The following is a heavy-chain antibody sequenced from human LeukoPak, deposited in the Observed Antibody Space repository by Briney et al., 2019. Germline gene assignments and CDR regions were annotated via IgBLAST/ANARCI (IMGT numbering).Heavy chain of an antibody. CDR3: ARLLWFGGSDP. CDR2: IYYSGST. J-gene: IGHJ5*02. Sequence: KSSETLSLTCTVSGGSISSGDYYWSWIRQPPGKGLEWIGYIYYSGSTYYNPSLKSRVTISVDTSKNQFSLKLSSVTAADTAVYYCARLLWFGGSDPWGQGTLVTVSS. CDR1: GGSISSGDYY. D-gene: IGHD3-10*01. V-gene: IGHV4-30-4*01.